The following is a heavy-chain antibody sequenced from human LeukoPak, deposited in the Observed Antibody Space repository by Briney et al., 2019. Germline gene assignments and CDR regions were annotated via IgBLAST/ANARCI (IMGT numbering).Heavy chain of an antibody. Sequence: GGSLRLSCAASGFTFSSYAMSWVRQAPGKGLEWVAHINEDGSEIYYADPVKGRFTISRDNAKNTLYLQMNSLSAEDTALYYCARDYPPYWGQGTLVTVSA. CDR3: ARDYPPY. J-gene: IGHJ4*02. CDR2: INEDGSEI. CDR1: GFTFSSYA. V-gene: IGHV3-7*01.